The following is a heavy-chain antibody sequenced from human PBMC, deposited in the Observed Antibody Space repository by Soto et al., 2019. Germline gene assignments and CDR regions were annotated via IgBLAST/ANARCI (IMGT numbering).Heavy chain of an antibody. CDR1: GFTFSSYA. CDR2: IGGGGGDI. J-gene: IGHJ4*02. Sequence: GGSLRLSCAASGFTFSSYAMNWVRQAPGKGLEWVSVIGGGGGDIRYADSVKGRFTISRDNYKNTLYLQMNNLRADDTAVYYCAKDILAGNTYGMLDSWCQGALVTV. CDR3: AKDILAGNTYGMLDS. V-gene: IGHV3-23*01. D-gene: IGHD5-18*01.